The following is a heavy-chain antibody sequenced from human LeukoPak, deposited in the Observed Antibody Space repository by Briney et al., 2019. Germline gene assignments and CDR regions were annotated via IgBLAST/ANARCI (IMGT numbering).Heavy chain of an antibody. Sequence: SVKVSCKASGGTFSSYAISWVRQAPGQGLEWMGGIIPIFGTANYAQKFQGRVTITADESTSTAYMELSSLRSEDTAVYYCVRVYYDSSGYYPRPPYYFDYWGQGTLVTVSS. V-gene: IGHV1-69*13. D-gene: IGHD3-22*01. CDR3: VRVYYDSSGYYPRPPYYFDY. CDR2: IIPIFGTA. J-gene: IGHJ4*02. CDR1: GGTFSSYA.